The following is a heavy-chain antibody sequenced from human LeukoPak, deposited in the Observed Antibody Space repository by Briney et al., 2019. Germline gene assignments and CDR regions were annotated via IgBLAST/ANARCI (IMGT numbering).Heavy chain of an antibody. D-gene: IGHD6-13*01. V-gene: IGHV4-30-2*01. CDR3: ARSASSWSYYFDY. CDR2: IYHSGST. J-gene: IGHJ4*02. Sequence: PSETLSLTCTVSGGSISSGGYYWSWIRQPPGKGLEWIGYIYHSGSTYYNPSLKSRVTISVDRSKNQFSLKLGSVTAADTAVYYCARSASSWSYYFDYWGQGTLVTVSS. CDR1: GGSISSGGYY.